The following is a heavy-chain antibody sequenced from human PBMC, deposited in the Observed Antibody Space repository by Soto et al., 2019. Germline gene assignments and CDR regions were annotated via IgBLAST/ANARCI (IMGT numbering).Heavy chain of an antibody. V-gene: IGHV1-3*01. D-gene: IGHD4-17*01. CDR1: GYTFTSYA. CDR3: ARSDGPLGDY. Sequence: QVQLVQSGAEVKKPGASVKVSCKASGYTFTSYAMHWVRQAPGQRLEWMGWINAGNGNTKYSQKFQGRVTITRDTSASTASRELSSLRSEDTAVYYCARSDGPLGDYWGQGTLVTVSS. J-gene: IGHJ4*02. CDR2: INAGNGNT.